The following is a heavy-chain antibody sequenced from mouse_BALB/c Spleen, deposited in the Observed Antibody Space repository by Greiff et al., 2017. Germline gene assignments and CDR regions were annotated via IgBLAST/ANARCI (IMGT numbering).Heavy chain of an antibody. CDR3: ARSGMGYYGSSPWFAY. J-gene: IGHJ3*01. V-gene: IGHV1-14*01. CDR1: GYTFTSYV. Sequence: VQLQQSGPELVKPGASVKMSCKASGYTFTSYVMHWVKQKPGQGLEWIGYINPYNDGTKYNEKFKGKATLTSDKSSSTAYMELSSLTSEDSAVYYCARSGMGYYGSSPWFAYWGQGTLVTVSA. D-gene: IGHD1-1*01. CDR2: INPYNDGT.